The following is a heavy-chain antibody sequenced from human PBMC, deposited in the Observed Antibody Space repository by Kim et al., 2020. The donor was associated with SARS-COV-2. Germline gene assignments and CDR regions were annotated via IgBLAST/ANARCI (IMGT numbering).Heavy chain of an antibody. Sequence: GGSLRLSCAASGFTFSSYGMHWVRQAPGKGLEWVAVISYDGSNKYYADSVKGRFTISRDNSKNTLYLQMNSLRAEDMAVYYCAKSASGGYWSAFDIWGQG. J-gene: IGHJ3*02. D-gene: IGHD5-12*01. CDR2: ISYDGSNK. CDR1: GFTFSSYG. V-gene: IGHV3-30*18. CDR3: AKSASGGYWSAFDI.